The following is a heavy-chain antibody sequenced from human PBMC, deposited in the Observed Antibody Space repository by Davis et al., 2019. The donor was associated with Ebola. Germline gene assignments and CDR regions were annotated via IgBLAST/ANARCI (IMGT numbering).Heavy chain of an antibody. CDR2: VHHSGIT. V-gene: IGHV4-61*01. D-gene: IGHD2-21*01. Sequence: MPSETLSLTCTVSGASVSSGTYYWNWIRQPPGKGLEWIGYVHHSGITNFDPSLNRRITISLDTSKNHLSLEMSPVTPADTAMYYCARGLVVPVALLNHMDVWGEGTMVTVSS. CDR3: ARGLVVPVALLNHMDV. J-gene: IGHJ6*03. CDR1: GASVSSGTYY.